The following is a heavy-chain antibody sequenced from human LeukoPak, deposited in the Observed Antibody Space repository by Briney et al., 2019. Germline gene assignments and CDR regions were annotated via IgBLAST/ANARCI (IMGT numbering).Heavy chain of an antibody. Sequence: SVKVSCQASGGTFSSYAISWVRQAPGQGLEWMGGIIPIFGTANYAQKFQGRVTITADKSTSTAYMELSSLRSEDTAVYYCAREGGGARVKTGVTGHIQTDAFDIWGQGTMVTVSS. D-gene: IGHD7-27*01. CDR1: GGTFSSYA. J-gene: IGHJ3*02. CDR3: AREGGGARVKTGVTGHIQTDAFDI. V-gene: IGHV1-69*06. CDR2: IIPIFGTA.